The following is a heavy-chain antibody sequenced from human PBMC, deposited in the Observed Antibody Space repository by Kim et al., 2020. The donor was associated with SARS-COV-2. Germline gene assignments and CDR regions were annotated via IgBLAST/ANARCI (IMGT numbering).Heavy chain of an antibody. CDR1: GGSISSYY. CDR2: ICYSGST. V-gene: IGHV4-59*01. J-gene: IGHJ6*01. CDR3: ACVVATPPTYSYYGMDV. D-gene: IGHD5-12*01. Sequence: SETLSLTCTVSGGSISSYYWSWIRQPPGKGLEWIGSICYSGSTNYNPSLKSRVTISVNTSKNQFSLKLSSVTAADTAVYYCACVVATPPTYSYYGMDVWG.